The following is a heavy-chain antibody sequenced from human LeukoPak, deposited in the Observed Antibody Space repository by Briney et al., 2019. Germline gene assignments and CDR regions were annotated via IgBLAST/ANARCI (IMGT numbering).Heavy chain of an antibody. CDR1: GGSFSAYY. CDR2: INHSGST. J-gene: IGHJ5*02. Sequence: SETLSLTCAVYGGSFSAYYWNWIRRSPGKGLEWIGEINHSGSTNYNPSLKSRVTMSVDTPKNQFSLNLSSVTAADTAVYYCARGVRGYGGNLWGQGTLVTVSS. V-gene: IGHV4-34*01. D-gene: IGHD4-23*01. CDR3: ARGVRGYGGNL.